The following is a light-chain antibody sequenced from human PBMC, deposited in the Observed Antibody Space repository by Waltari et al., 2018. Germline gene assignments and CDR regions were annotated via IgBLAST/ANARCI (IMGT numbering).Light chain of an antibody. Sequence: DIQMTQSPSSLSASVGDRVTITCRASQSISSYLNWYQQKPGKAATLLSYAASNLQSGVPLRFSGSGSGTDFTLTISSLQPEDFGTYYCQQSYSTPYTFGQGTKLEIK. CDR3: QQSYSTPYT. V-gene: IGKV1-39*01. CDR1: QSISSY. CDR2: AAS. J-gene: IGKJ2*01.